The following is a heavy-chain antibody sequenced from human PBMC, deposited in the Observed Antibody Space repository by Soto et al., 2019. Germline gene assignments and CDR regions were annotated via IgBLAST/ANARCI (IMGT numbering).Heavy chain of an antibody. V-gene: IGHV3-43*01. CDR3: ARETFSFGSALDV. Sequence: GGSLRLSCAASGFRFDDYNMHWVRQAPGKGLEWVSLITWNGGNTYYADSVKGRFTISRDGTTQSVFLQMTSLKREDTGLYYCARETFSFGSALDVWGQGTTVTVSS. CDR2: ITWNGGNT. J-gene: IGHJ6*02. D-gene: IGHD3-3*01. CDR1: GFRFDDYN.